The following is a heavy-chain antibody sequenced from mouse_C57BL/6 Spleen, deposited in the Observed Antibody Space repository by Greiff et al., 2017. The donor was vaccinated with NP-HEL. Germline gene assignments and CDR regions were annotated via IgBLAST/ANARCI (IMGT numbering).Heavy chain of an antibody. J-gene: IGHJ1*03. CDR2: INPNYGTT. CDR1: GYSFTDYN. D-gene: IGHD1-1*01. Sequence: EVKLQQSGPELVKPGASVKISCKASGYSFTDYNMNWVKQSNGKSLEWIGVINPNYGTTSYNQKFKGKATLTVDQSSSSAYMQLNSLTSEDSAVYYCARFYYYGSSYWYFDVWGTGTTVTVSS. V-gene: IGHV1-39*01. CDR3: ARFYYYGSSYWYFDV.